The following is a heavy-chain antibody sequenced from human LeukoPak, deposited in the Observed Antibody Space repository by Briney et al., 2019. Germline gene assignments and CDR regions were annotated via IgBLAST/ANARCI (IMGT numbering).Heavy chain of an antibody. CDR3: ARGAEGGYSSGWYHY. D-gene: IGHD6-19*01. Sequence: ASVKVSCKTSGYTFTSYGITWVRQAPGQGLEWMGWISANNGNTNYAQKLQGRVTMTTDTSTSTAYMELRSLRSDDTALYYCARGAEGGYSSGWYHYWGQGTLVTVSS. CDR1: GYTFTSYG. V-gene: IGHV1-18*01. J-gene: IGHJ4*02. CDR2: ISANNGNT.